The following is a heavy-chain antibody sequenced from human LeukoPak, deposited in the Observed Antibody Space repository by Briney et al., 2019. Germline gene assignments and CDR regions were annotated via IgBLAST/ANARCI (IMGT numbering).Heavy chain of an antibody. J-gene: IGHJ4*02. D-gene: IGHD6-19*01. CDR2: INEDGSQK. V-gene: IGHV3-7*01. CDR1: GFTLSSYW. CDR3: ARPSSYSSAWGSDH. Sequence: GGSLRLSCVTSGFTLSSYWMSWVRQAPGKGLEWVANINEDGSQKNYVDSMKGRLTISRVNAKNSVYLQMDSLRVDDTAVYYCARPSSYSSAWGSDHWGQGTLVTVRS.